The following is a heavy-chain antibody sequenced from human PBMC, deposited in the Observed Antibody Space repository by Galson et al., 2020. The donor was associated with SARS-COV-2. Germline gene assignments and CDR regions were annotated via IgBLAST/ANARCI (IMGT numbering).Heavy chain of an antibody. J-gene: IGHJ3*02. D-gene: IGHD6-19*01. Sequence: GGSLRLSCAASGFTFSSYSMNWVRQAPGKGLEWVSYISSSSSTIYYADSVKGRFTISRDNAKNSLYLQMNSLRDEDTAVYYCARDSAVTTQAHDAFDIWGQGTMVTVSS. CDR1: GFTFSSYS. CDR2: ISSSSSTI. V-gene: IGHV3-48*02. CDR3: ARDSAVTTQAHDAFDI.